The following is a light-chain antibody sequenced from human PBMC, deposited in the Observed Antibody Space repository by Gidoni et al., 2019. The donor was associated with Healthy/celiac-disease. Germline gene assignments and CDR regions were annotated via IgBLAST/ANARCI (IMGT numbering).Light chain of an antibody. CDR1: QSISSW. CDR3: QQYNSLPLT. J-gene: IGKJ4*01. Sequence: DIQMTPSPSTLSASVGDRVTITCRASQSISSWLAWYQQKPGKAPKLLIYKASSLESGVPSRFSGSGSGTEFTLTISSLQPDDFATYYCQQYNSLPLTFGGGTKVEIK. V-gene: IGKV1-5*03. CDR2: KAS.